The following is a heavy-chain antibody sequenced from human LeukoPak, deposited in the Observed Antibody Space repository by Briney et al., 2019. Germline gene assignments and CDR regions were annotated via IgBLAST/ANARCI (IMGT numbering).Heavy chain of an antibody. CDR3: AANWNCDY. CDR1: GFTVSSNY. V-gene: IGHV3-53*01. D-gene: IGHD1-20*01. CDR2: IYSGGST. J-gene: IGHJ4*02. Sequence: GGSLRLSRAASGFTVSSNYMSWVRQAPGKGLEWVSVIYSGGSTYYADSVKGRFTISRDNSKNTLYLQMISLSAEDTAIYYCAANWNCDYWGQGTLVTVSS.